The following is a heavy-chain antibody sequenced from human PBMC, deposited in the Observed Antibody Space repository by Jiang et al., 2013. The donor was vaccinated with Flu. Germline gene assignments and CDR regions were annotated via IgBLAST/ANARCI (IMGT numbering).Heavy chain of an antibody. CDR2: ISYDGSNK. Sequence: RLSCAASGFTFSSYAMHWVRQAPGKGLEWVAVISYDGSNKYYADSVKGRFTISRDNSKNTLYLQMNSLRAEDTAVYYCARESPLDSTSYYGMDVWGQGTTVTVSS. D-gene: IGHD2-2*01. CDR1: GFTFSSYA. J-gene: IGHJ6*02. V-gene: IGHV3-30-3*01. CDR3: ARESPLDSTSYYGMDV.